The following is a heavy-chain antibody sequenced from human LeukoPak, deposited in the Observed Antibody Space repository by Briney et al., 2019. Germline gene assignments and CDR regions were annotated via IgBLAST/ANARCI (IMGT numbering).Heavy chain of an antibody. CDR3: AKGWSPKSWYFDC. V-gene: IGHV3-74*01. CDR1: GFTFSYYW. D-gene: IGHD1-26*01. CDR2: ISGDGSST. Sequence: GGSLRLSCAASGFTFSYYWMHWVRQAPGKGLVWVSRISGDGSSTNYADSVKGRFTISRDNAKNTLYLQMNSLRAEDTAVYYCAKGWSPKSWYFDCWGQGTRVTVSS. J-gene: IGHJ4*02.